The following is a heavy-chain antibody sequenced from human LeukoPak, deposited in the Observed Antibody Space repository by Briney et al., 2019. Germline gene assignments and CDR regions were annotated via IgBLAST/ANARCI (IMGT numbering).Heavy chain of an antibody. CDR3: ARDINSSSKGNWFDP. D-gene: IGHD6-13*01. CDR2: IYTSGST. J-gene: IGHJ5*02. V-gene: IGHV4-4*07. CDR1: GGSISSYY. Sequence: SETPSLTCTVSGGSISSYYWSWIRQPAGKGLEWIGRIYTSGSTNYNPSLKSRVTMSVDTSKNQFSLKLSSVTAADTAVYYCARDINSSSKGNWFDPWGQGTLVTVSS.